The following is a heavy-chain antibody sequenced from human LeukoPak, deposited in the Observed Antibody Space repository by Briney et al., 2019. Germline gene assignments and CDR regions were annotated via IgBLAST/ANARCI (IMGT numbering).Heavy chain of an antibody. J-gene: IGHJ4*02. CDR1: GFTFSSYA. V-gene: IGHV3-23*01. CDR2: ISGSGGST. D-gene: IGHD2-21*02. Sequence: PGGSLRLSCAASGFTFSSYAMSWVRQAPGKGLEWVSAISGSGGSTYYADSVKGRFTISRDNSKNTLYLQMNSLRAEDTAVYYCAKDRRSSTVVVTANFDYWGQGTLVTVSS. CDR3: AKDRRSSTVVVTANFDY.